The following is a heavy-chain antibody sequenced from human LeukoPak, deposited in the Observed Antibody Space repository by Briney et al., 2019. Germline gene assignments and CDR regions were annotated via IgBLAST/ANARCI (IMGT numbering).Heavy chain of an antibody. CDR3: ARAFRSGYYYYYYYGMDV. D-gene: IGHD3-22*01. CDR1: GFTFSSYD. V-gene: IGHV3-13*01. Sequence: GGSLRLSCAASGFTFSSYDMHWVRQATGKGLEWVSAIGTAGDTYYPGSVKGRFTISRENAKNSLYLQMNSLRAGDTAVYYCARAFRSGYYYYYYYGMDVWGQGTTVTVSS. J-gene: IGHJ6*02. CDR2: IGTAGDT.